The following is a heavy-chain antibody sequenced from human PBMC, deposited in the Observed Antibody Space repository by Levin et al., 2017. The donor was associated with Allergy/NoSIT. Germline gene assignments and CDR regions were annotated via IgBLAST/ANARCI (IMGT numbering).Heavy chain of an antibody. V-gene: IGHV3-21*06. Sequence: GGSLRLSCVGSGFTFNSYSINWIRQAPGKGLEWVSSISGRNTYIYYAASVKGRSTISRDNAKNSVSLEMNSLRVEDTAVYYCARETFGNGMDVWGHGTTVIVSS. D-gene: IGHD3-10*01. CDR2: ISGRNTYI. J-gene: IGHJ6*02. CDR3: ARETFGNGMDV. CDR1: GFTFNSYS.